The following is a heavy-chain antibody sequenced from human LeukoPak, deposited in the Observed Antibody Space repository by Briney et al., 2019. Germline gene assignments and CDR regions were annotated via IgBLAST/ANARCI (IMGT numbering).Heavy chain of an antibody. D-gene: IGHD1-14*01. Sequence: SSETLSLTCAVYGGSFSGYYWSWIRQPPGKGLEWIGSIYYSGSTYYNPSLKSRVTISVDTSKNQFSLKLSSVTAADTAVYYCARVRYRITLDAFDIWGQGTMVTVSS. V-gene: IGHV4-34*01. CDR3: ARVRYRITLDAFDI. J-gene: IGHJ3*02. CDR2: IYYSGST. CDR1: GGSFSGYY.